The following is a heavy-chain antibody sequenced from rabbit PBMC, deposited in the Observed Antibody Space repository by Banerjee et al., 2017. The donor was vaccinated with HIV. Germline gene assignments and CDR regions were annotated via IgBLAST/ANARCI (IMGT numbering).Heavy chain of an antibody. Sequence: QSLEESGGGLVQPEGSLTLTCKASGFDISSYNIQWVRQSPGKGLESIGFINTGGSAYYASWVNGRFTISKTSSTTVTLQMTSLTAADTATYFCARAGSSYYIEYFNLWGQGTLVTVS. CDR1: GFDISSYN. CDR3: ARAGSSYYIEYFNL. V-gene: IGHV1S40*01. J-gene: IGHJ4*01. CDR2: INTGGSA. D-gene: IGHD8-1*01.